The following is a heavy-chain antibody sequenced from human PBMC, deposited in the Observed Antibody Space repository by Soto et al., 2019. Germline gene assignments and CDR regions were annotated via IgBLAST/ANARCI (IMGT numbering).Heavy chain of an antibody. V-gene: IGHV3-23*01. CDR1: GFTFDNFA. J-gene: IGHJ4*02. CDR3: AKDDHYDSSGGLDY. D-gene: IGHD3-22*01. Sequence: EVRLLESGGGLAQPGGSLRLSCTTSGFTFDNFAMSWVRQAPGRGLEWVSAISGGGGGTYYADPVEGRFIISRDNSKNTVYLQVTGLRTEDTAVYYCAKDDHYDSSGGLDYWGQGTLVTVSS. CDR2: ISGGGGGT.